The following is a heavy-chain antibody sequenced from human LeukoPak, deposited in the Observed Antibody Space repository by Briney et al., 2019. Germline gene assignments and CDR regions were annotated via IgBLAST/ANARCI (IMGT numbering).Heavy chain of an antibody. J-gene: IGHJ6*02. V-gene: IGHV1-18*01. D-gene: IGHD3-9*01. CDR3: ARDHYDILTGWSYYYYGMDV. Sequence: SVKVSCKASGYTFISYGIIWVRQAPGQGLEWMGWISAYNGNTNYAQKLQGRVTMTTDTSTSTAYIELSSLRSDDTAVYYCARDHYDILTGWSYYYYGMDVWGQGTTVTVSS. CDR1: GYTFISYG. CDR2: ISAYNGNT.